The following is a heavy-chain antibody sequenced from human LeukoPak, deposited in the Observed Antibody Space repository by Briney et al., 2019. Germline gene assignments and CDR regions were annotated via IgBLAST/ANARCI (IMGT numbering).Heavy chain of an antibody. CDR3: ARVGMVRGVTPMDV. CDR2: INPNSGGT. Sequence: ASVKVSCKASGYTFTGYYMHWVRQAPGQGLEWMGWINPNSGGTNYAQKFQGRVTMTRDTSISTAYMELSRLRSDDTAVYYCARVGMVRGVTPMDVWGKGTTVTVSS. V-gene: IGHV1-2*02. CDR1: GYTFTGYY. D-gene: IGHD3-10*01. J-gene: IGHJ6*03.